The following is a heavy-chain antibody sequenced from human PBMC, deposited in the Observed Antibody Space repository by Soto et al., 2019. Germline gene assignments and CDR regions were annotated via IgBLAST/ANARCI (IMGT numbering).Heavy chain of an antibody. CDR3: ARGAGPPWFDP. Sequence: LSLTCTVSGGSISSYYWSWIRQPAGKGLEWIGRIYANGNSDYNPSLKSRVTVSIDTSKNQFSLKVTSVTAADTAVYYCARGAGPPWFDPWGQGTLVTVSS. CDR2: IYANGNS. CDR1: GGSISSYY. J-gene: IGHJ5*02. V-gene: IGHV4-4*07.